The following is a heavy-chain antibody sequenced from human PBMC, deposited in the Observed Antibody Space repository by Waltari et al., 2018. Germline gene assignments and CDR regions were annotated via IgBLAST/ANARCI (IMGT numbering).Heavy chain of an antibody. D-gene: IGHD3-16*01. CDR2: FSYNGNT. CDR3: ARGLGAIY. J-gene: IGHJ4*01. CDR1: GCSITTITYF. Sequence: QLQMEESGPGLVRPSETLSLTCTVSGCSITTITYFWGWIRQPPGKGLEWIGSFSYNGNTYYNPSLKRRVAISGDTSKNQISLLLSSVTAADTAVYYCARGLGAIYWGHGTLVTVSS. V-gene: IGHV4-39*07.